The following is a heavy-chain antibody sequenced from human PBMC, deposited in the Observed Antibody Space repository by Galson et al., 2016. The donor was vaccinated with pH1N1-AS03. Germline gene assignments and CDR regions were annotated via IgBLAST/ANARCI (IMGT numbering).Heavy chain of an antibody. CDR3: ARRPTGIDY. J-gene: IGHJ4*02. CDR1: RGSFGGAY. D-gene: IGHD3-10*01. Sequence: ETLSLTCTVSRGSFGGAYWTWIRQPPGKGLEWIGEIIVGRGLPPTYTPSLKRRVTISIDTSRGELSLKLRSVTAADTGVYYCARRPTGIDYWGQGVQVTVSS. CDR2: IIVGRGLPP. V-gene: IGHV4-34*12.